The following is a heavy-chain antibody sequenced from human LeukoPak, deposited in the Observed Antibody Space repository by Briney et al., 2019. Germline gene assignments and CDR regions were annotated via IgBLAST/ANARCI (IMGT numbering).Heavy chain of an antibody. D-gene: IGHD7-27*01. CDR1: GFIFSSYN. CDR3: ARDRLSNWGSILDAFDI. CDR2: ISSSSTYI. Sequence: PGGSLRLSCVASGFIFSSYNINWVRLAPGKGLEWVSSISSSSTYIYYADSVKGRFTISRDNAKNSLYLQMNSLRAEDTAVYYCARDRLSNWGSILDAFDIWGQGTMVTVSS. V-gene: IGHV3-21*01. J-gene: IGHJ3*02.